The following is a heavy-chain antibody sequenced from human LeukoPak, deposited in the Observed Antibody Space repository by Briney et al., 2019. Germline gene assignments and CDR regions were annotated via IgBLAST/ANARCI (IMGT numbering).Heavy chain of an antibody. CDR3: AREGGPGVTIFGVVISNFDY. V-gene: IGHV3-21*01. CDR1: GFTFSSYS. D-gene: IGHD3-3*01. J-gene: IGHJ4*02. Sequence: KAGGSLRLSCEGSGFTFSSYSMNWVRQAPGKGLEWVSSITSSGSYIYYADSVKARFTISRDNAKNALYLQMNSLRADDTAVYYCAREGGPGVTIFGVVISNFDYWGQGTLVTVSS. CDR2: ITSSGSYI.